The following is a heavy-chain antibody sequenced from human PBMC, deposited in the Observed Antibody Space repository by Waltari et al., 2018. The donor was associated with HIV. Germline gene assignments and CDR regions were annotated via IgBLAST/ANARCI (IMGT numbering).Heavy chain of an antibody. D-gene: IGHD4-17*01. CDR3: ARGRPPGDYGDYSWYFDL. Sequence: QVQLQQWGAGLLKPSETLSLTCAFYGGSFSGYYWSWIRQLPGKGLEWIGEINHSGSTNYNPSLKSRVTISVDTSKNQFSLKLSSVTAADTAVYYCARGRPPGDYGDYSWYFDLWGRGTLVSVSS. CDR1: GGSFSGYY. J-gene: IGHJ2*01. CDR2: INHSGST. V-gene: IGHV4-34*01.